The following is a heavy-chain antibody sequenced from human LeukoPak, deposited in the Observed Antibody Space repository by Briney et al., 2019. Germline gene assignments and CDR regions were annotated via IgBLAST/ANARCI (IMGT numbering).Heavy chain of an antibody. CDR2: INPNSGGT. CDR3: AVLWFGELLLDAFDI. Sequence: ASVKVSCKASGYTFTGYYMHWVRQAPGQGLEWMGWINPNSGGTNYAQKFQGRATMTRDTSISTAYMELSRLRSDDTAVYYCAVLWFGELLLDAFDIWGEGTMVTVSS. D-gene: IGHD3-10*01. V-gene: IGHV1-2*02. CDR1: GYTFTGYY. J-gene: IGHJ3*02.